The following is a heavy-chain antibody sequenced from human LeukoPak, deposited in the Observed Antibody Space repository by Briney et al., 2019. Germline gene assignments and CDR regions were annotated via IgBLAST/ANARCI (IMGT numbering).Heavy chain of an antibody. J-gene: IGHJ4*02. CDR3: ARARRDSYGLIWVDY. CDR1: GFTFSSFA. CDR2: IMQDGSEK. Sequence: TGGSLRLSCAASGFTFSSFAMNWVRQAPGKGLEWVANIMQDGSEKYYVDSVKGRFTISRDNAKNSLYLQMNSLRAEDTAVYYCARARRDSYGLIWVDYWGQGTLVTVSS. V-gene: IGHV3-7*05. D-gene: IGHD5-18*01.